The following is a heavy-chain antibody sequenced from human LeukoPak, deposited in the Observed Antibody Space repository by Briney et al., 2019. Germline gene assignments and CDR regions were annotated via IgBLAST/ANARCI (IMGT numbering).Heavy chain of an antibody. Sequence: SETLSLTCTVSGGSISSGSHYWSWIRQPAGKGLEWIGRIYTSGSTNYNPSLKSRVTISVDTPKNQFSLKLSSVTAADTAVYYCARDQQQLAIDYWGQGTLVTVSS. V-gene: IGHV4-61*02. CDR3: ARDQQQLAIDY. J-gene: IGHJ4*02. D-gene: IGHD6-13*01. CDR2: IYTSGST. CDR1: GGSISSGSHY.